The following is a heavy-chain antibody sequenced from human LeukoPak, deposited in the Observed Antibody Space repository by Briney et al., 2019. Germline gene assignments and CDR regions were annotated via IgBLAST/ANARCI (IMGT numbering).Heavy chain of an antibody. CDR2: IYSGGST. Sequence: GGSLRLSCAASGFTVSNNYMSWVRQAPGKGLEWVSVIYSGGSTYYADSVKGRFTISRDNAENTLYLQMNSLRVEDTAVYYCVRSAFHAGSGNYYDYWGQGTLVTVSS. D-gene: IGHD3-22*01. V-gene: IGHV3-53*01. CDR3: VRSAFHAGSGNYYDY. CDR1: GFTVSNNY. J-gene: IGHJ4*02.